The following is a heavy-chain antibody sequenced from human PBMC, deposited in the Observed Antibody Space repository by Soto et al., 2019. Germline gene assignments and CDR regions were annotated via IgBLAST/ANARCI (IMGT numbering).Heavy chain of an antibody. J-gene: IGHJ4*02. CDR3: ARRGSGHTFDY. V-gene: IGHV4-39*01. CDR1: CASVSRIGFH. CDR2: IYDAGTT. Sequence: PSETLSLTCAVSCASVSRIGFHWGWIRQPPGQGLEWIGSIYDAGTTFYNPSLKSRVTISADTSKNHFSLRLSSVTAADTAVYYCARRGSGHTFDYWGQGTLVTVSS. D-gene: IGHD3-10*01.